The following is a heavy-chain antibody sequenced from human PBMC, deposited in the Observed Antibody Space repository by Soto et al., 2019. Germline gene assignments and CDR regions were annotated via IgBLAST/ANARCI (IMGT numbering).Heavy chain of an antibody. CDR3: VMVDNYVTPTPQDV. V-gene: IGHV1-18*01. CDR2: ISPYTGNT. CDR1: GYIFVNYG. J-gene: IGHJ6*02. D-gene: IGHD3-16*01. Sequence: QVKRVQSGDEVKKPGASVKVSCKASGYIFVNYGIAWVRQAPRQGLEWMGWISPYTGNTHSASKVQGRLTMTTDTSTSTAYMDLGSLTSDDTAVYYCVMVDNYVTPTPQDVWGQGTTVTVSS.